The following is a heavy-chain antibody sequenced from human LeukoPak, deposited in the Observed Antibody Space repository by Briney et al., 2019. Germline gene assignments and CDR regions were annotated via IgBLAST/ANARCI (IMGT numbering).Heavy chain of an antibody. V-gene: IGHV4-34*09. CDR1: GGSFSGYY. CDR2: INHSGST. J-gene: IGHJ5*02. D-gene: IGHD3-3*02. Sequence: SETLSLTCAVYGGSFSGYYWSWIRQPPGKGLEWLGEINHSGSTNYNPSLKSRVTISVDTSKNQFSLKLSSVTAADTAVYYCARDLLANNWFDPWGQGTLVTVSS. CDR3: ARDLLANNWFDP.